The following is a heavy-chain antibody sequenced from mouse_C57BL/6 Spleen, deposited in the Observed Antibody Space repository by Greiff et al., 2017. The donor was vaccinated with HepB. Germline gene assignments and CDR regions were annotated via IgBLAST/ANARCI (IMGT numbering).Heavy chain of an antibody. D-gene: IGHD2-5*01. V-gene: IGHV3-5*01. Sequence: DVKLQESGPGLVKPSQTVFLTCTVTGISITTGNYRWSWIRQFPGNKLEWIGYIYYSGTITYNQSLTSRTTITRDTPKNQFFLEMNSLTAEDTATYYCARGDSNYAYYFDYWGQGTTLTVSS. CDR2: IYYSGTI. CDR1: GISITTGNYR. CDR3: ARGDSNYAYYFDY. J-gene: IGHJ2*01.